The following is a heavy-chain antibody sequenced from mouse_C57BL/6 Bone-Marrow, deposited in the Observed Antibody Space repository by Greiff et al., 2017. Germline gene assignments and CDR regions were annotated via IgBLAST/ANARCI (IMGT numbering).Heavy chain of an antibody. V-gene: IGHV3-8*01. CDR1: GYSITSDY. J-gene: IGHJ2*01. CDR3: ARVGGYYPYYFDY. CDR2: ISYSGST. Sequence: VQLKQSGPGLAKPSQTLSLTCSVTGYSITSDYWNWIRKFPGNKLEYMGYISYSGSTYYNPSLKSRISLTRDTSKNQYYLQLNSVTTEDTATDYCARVGGYYPYYFDYWGQGTTLTVSS. D-gene: IGHD2-3*01.